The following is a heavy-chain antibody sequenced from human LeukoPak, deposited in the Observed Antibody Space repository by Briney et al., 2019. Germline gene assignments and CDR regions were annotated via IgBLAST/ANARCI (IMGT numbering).Heavy chain of an antibody. J-gene: IGHJ4*02. Sequence: SETLSLTCTVSGGSISSYYWSWIRQPAGKGLEWIGRIYTSGSTNYNPSLKSRVTMSVDTSKNQFSLNLTSVTAADTAVYYRAREDSSVAARYFDCWGQGTLVTVSS. CDR2: IYTSGST. V-gene: IGHV4-4*07. CDR1: GGSISSYY. D-gene: IGHD6-6*01. CDR3: AREDSSVAARYFDC.